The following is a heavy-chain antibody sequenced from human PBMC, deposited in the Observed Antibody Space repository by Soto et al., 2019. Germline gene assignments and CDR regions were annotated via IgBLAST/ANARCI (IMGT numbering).Heavy chain of an antibody. CDR3: TRGVLA. V-gene: IGHV4-30-2*01. CDR2: ISPSGSP. Sequence: PSETLSLTCSVSGGSVNSGGYSWSWIRQPPGKGLEWIGFISPSGSPAYNPSLKSRVTISVDRSNNQISLEISSVTAADTAVYYCTRGVLAWGPGTLVTVYS. D-gene: IGHD2-8*01. J-gene: IGHJ5*02. CDR1: GGSVNSGGYS.